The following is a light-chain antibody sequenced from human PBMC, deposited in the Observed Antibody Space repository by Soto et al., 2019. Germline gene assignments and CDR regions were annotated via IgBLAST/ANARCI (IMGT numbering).Light chain of an antibody. CDR2: DVS. CDR1: SSDVGGYNY. Sequence: QSALTQPASVSGSPGQSITISCTGTSSDVGGYNYVSWDQQHPGKAPKLMIYDVSNRPSGVSNRFSGSKSGNTASLTISGLQAEDEADYSCSSYTSSSTLVVFGGGTKVTVL. CDR3: SSYTSSSTLVV. V-gene: IGLV2-14*01. J-gene: IGLJ2*01.